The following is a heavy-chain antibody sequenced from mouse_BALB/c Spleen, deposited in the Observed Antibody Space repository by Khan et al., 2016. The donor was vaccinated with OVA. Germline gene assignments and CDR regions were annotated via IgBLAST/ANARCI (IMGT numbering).Heavy chain of an antibody. J-gene: IGHJ2*01. V-gene: IGHV1S136*01. CDR3: ARGNWQSYYCDY. D-gene: IGHD4-1*01. CDR1: GYRITSYL. Sequence: VQLQQSGPELVKPGTSVKMSCKASGYRITSYLIHWVKQKPGQGLEWIGYINPYNGATEYNEKFKGKATLTSDKSSNTAYMELSSLTSEDSAVYYCARGNWQSYYCDYWGQGTTLTVSS. CDR2: INPYNGAT.